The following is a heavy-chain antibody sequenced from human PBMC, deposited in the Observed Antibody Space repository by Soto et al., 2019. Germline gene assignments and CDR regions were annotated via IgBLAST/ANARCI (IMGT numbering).Heavy chain of an antibody. CDR2: INGDGSST. Sequence: EVQLVESGGGLVQPGGSLRLSCAASGFTFSGNWMQWVRQAPGKGLGGVSRINGDGSSTNNADFEKGRFTISRDNAESTLYLQMNSLRAEDTAVYYCASPVVPAAMGGPYFYGIDVWGPGTTVTVSS. V-gene: IGHV3-74*01. CDR1: GFTFSGNW. CDR3: ASPVVPAAMGGPYFYGIDV. J-gene: IGHJ6*02. D-gene: IGHD2-2*01.